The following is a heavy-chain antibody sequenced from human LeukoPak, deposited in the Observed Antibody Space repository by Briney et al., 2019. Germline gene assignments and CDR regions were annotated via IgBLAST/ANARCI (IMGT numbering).Heavy chain of an antibody. CDR3: ARHYYYDSSGSANAFDI. V-gene: IGHV5-51*01. CDR1: DYSFTSYW. D-gene: IGHD3-22*01. J-gene: IGHJ3*02. CDR2: IYPGDSDT. Sequence: LGESLKFSLKASDYSFTSYWIGWARKLPGKGLGWLGIIYPGDSDTRYSPSYQGQVTISADKSISTAYLQWSRLTASDTAMYYCARHYYYDSSGSANAFDIWGQGTMVTVSS.